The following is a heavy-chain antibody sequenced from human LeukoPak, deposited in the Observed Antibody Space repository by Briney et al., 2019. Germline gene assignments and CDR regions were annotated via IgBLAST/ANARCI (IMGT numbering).Heavy chain of an antibody. J-gene: IGHJ4*02. CDR1: GYTFSTYY. V-gene: IGHV1-46*01. D-gene: IGHD1-20*01. CDR3: ARDRSISGSSYYFDY. CDR2: INPSGGTT. Sequence: ASVKVSCKASGYTFSTYYMHWVRQAPGQGLEWMGIINPSGGTTNYAQKFQGRVTMTRDTSTSTVYMELSSLRSEDTAVYFCARDRSISGSSYYFDYWGQGSPVIVSS.